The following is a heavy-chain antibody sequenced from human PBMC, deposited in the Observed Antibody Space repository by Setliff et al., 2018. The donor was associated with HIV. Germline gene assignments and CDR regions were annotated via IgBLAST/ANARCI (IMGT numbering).Heavy chain of an antibody. D-gene: IGHD3-10*01. CDR3: ARRGPYGSGSYGRYYDYYYMDV. CDR2: IHNSGST. CDR1: GGSINNYY. V-gene: IGHV4-59*01. J-gene: IGHJ6*03. Sequence: SETLSLTCTVSGGSINNYYWSWIRQPPGKRLEWIGYIHNSGSTNYNPSLKSRVTMSVDTSNNQFPLKLTSVTAADTAVYYCARRGPYGSGSYGRYYDYYYMDVWGKGTTVTVSS.